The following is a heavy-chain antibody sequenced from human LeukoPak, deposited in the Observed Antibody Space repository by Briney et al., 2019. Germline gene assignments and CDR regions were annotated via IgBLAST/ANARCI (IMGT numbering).Heavy chain of an antibody. Sequence: SETLSLTCTVSGGSISPYYWTWIRQSPGKALEWIGYIYYSGRTSYNPSLKSRVTMSVDTSKNQFSLQLSSVTAADTAVYYCARGVGIAVAPRPVWFDPWGQGTLVTVSS. V-gene: IGHV4-59*01. CDR1: GGSISPYY. D-gene: IGHD6-19*01. CDR2: IYYSGRT. CDR3: ARGVGIAVAPRPVWFDP. J-gene: IGHJ5*02.